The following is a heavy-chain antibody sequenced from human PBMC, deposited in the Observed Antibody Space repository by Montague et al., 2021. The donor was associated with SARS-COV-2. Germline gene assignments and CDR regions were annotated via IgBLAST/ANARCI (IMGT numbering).Heavy chain of an antibody. CDR2: IYYSGST. V-gene: IGHV4-39*07. Sequence: SETLSLTRTLSGGSISSSSYYWGWIRQPPGKGLEWIGSIYYSGSTYYXPSLKSQVTISVDTSKNQFSLKLSSVTAADTAVYYCARLGRQQLVRLSGMDVWGQGTTVTVSS. J-gene: IGHJ6*02. CDR1: GGSISSSSYY. CDR3: ARLGRQQLVRLSGMDV. D-gene: IGHD6-13*01.